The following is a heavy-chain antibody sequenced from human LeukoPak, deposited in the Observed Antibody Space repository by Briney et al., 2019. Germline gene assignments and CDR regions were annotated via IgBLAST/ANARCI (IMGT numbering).Heavy chain of an antibody. CDR1: GGSFSGYY. D-gene: IGHD6-19*01. Sequence: SETLSLTCAVYGGSFSGYYWSWIRQPPGKGLEWIGEINHSGSTNYNPSLKSRVTISVDTAKNQFSLKLSSVTAADTAVYYCARGPLLYSGGPYDYWGQGTLVTVSS. J-gene: IGHJ4*02. CDR2: INHSGST. CDR3: ARGPLLYSGGPYDY. V-gene: IGHV4-34*01.